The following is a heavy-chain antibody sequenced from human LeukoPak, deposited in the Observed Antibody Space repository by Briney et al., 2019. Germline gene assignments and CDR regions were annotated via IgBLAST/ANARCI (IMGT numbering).Heavy chain of an antibody. V-gene: IGHV3-15*01. CDR3: TTDPPGFGYCSGGSCSSDNWFDP. J-gene: IGHJ5*02. CDR1: GFAFSHAW. Sequence: GGSLRLSWAASGFAFSHAWMSWVRQAPGKGLEWVGLIRSKTDGGTTDYAAPVKGRFTISRDDSKNTLYLQMNSLKTEDTAVYYCTTDPPGFGYCSGGSCSSDNWFDPWGQGTLVTVSS. D-gene: IGHD2-15*01. CDR2: IRSKTDGGTT.